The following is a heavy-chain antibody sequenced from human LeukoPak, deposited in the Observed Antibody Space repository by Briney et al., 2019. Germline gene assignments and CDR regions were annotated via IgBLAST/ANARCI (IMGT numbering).Heavy chain of an antibody. CDR3: ARDGDYYDSSGSWSLDY. V-gene: IGHV4-34*01. CDR1: GGSFSGYY. CDR2: INHSGST. D-gene: IGHD3-22*01. Sequence: SETLSLTCAVYGGSFSGYYWSWIRQPPGKGLEWIGEINHSGSTNYNPSLKSRVTISVDTSKNQFSLKLSSVTAADTAVYYCARDGDYYDSSGSWSLDYWGQGTLVTVSS. J-gene: IGHJ4*02.